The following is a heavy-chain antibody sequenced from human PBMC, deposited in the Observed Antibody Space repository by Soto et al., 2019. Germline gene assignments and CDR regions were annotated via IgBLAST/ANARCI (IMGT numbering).Heavy chain of an antibody. D-gene: IGHD5-18*01. V-gene: IGHV4-31*03. CDR2: IYYCGST. CDR1: GGSISSGGYY. Sequence: QVQLQESGPGLVKPSQTLSLTCTVSGGSISSGGYYWSWIRQHPGKGLEWIGYIYYCGSTYYNPSLKSRVTISVDTSKNQCCLKLSFVTAADTAVYYCAREVDSYGYGSYFDYWVHGALVTDSS. CDR3: AREVDSYGYGSYFDY. J-gene: IGHJ4*01.